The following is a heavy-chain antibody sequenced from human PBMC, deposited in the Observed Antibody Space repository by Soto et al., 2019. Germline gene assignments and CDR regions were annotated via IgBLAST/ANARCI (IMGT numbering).Heavy chain of an antibody. CDR3: AREWNDVCFDY. CDR2: INPSGGST. V-gene: IGHV1-46*01. D-gene: IGHD1-1*01. CDR1: GYTFTSYY. J-gene: IGHJ4*02. Sequence: ASVKVSCKASGYTFTSYYMHWVRQAPGQGLEWMGTINPSGGSTSYAQKFQGRVTMTRDTSTSTVYMELSSLRSEDTAVYYCAREWNDVCFDYWGQGTLVTVSS.